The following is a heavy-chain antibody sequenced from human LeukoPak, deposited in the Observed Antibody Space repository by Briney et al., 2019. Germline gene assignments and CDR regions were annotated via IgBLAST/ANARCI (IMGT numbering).Heavy chain of an antibody. D-gene: IGHD2-2*01. V-gene: IGHV3-64D*06. CDR3: VNDFGYAGIFEVPAAPQLY. CDR1: GFTFSSYA. CDR2: ISSNGGST. Sequence: RWGSLRLSCSASGFTFSSYAMHWVRQAPGKGPEYVSAISSNGGSTYYADSVKGRFTISRDNSKNTLYLLLSSLSAATTAETSFVNDFGYAGIFEVPAAPQLYWGQGTLVTVSS. J-gene: IGHJ4*02.